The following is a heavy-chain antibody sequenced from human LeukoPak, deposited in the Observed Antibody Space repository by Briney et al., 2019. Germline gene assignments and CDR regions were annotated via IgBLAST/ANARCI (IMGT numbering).Heavy chain of an antibody. CDR3: ASDGLVAVVDY. CDR2: ISYDGSNK. Sequence: PGGSLRLSCAASGFTFSSYAMHWVRQAPGKGLEWVAVISYDGSNKYYPDSVKGRFTIPRDNSKNTLYLQMNSLRGEDTAVYYCASDGLVAVVDYWGQGTLVTVSS. CDR1: GFTFSSYA. D-gene: IGHD6-6*01. V-gene: IGHV3-30*04. J-gene: IGHJ4*02.